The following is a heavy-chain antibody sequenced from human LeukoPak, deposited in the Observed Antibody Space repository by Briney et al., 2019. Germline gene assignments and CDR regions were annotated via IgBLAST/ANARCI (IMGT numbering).Heavy chain of an antibody. CDR2: ISYDGSNK. Sequence: GGSLRLSCAASGLTFSSYGMHWVRQAPGKGLEWVAVISYDGSNKYYADSVKGRFTISRDNSKNTLYLQMNSLRAEDTAVYYCARDITMVRGVITWGYFDYWGQGTLVTVSS. D-gene: IGHD3-10*01. CDR3: ARDITMVRGVITWGYFDY. J-gene: IGHJ4*02. CDR1: GLTFSSYG. V-gene: IGHV3-30*03.